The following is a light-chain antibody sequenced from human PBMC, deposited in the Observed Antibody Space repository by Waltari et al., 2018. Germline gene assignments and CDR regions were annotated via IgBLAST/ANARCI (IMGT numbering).Light chain of an antibody. V-gene: IGLV3-27*01. CDR3: YSAADNNPVV. CDR2: KDT. Sequence: HGLTQPSSVSVSPGQTARITCSGDVLANKYARWFQPKSGQAPMLVFYKDTERPSGVPERFSVSSSGTTVTLTITWAQTEDEADYDCYSAADNNPVVFGGGTKLTVL. J-gene: IGLJ3*02. CDR1: VLANKY.